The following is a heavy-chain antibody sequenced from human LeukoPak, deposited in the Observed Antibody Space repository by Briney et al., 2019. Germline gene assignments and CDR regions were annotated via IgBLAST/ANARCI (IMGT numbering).Heavy chain of an antibody. D-gene: IGHD3-10*01. J-gene: IGHJ4*02. CDR2: INPNSGGT. CDR3: AWTMVRGVGFFVY. V-gene: IGHV1-2*02. Sequence: ASVKVSCKASGYTFTGYYMHWVRQAAGQGLEWMGWINPNSGGTNYAQKFQGRVTMTRDTSISTAYMELIRLTSDDTAVYYCAWTMVRGVGFFVYWGQGTLVTVSS. CDR1: GYTFTGYY.